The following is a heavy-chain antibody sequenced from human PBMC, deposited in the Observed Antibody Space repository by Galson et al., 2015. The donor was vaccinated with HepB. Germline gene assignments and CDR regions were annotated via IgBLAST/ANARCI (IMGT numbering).Heavy chain of an antibody. CDR1: GLTFGSYA. CDR2: ISYDGSNK. Sequence: SLRLSCAGSGLTFGSYAMSWVRQAPGKGLEWVAVISYDGSNKYYADSVKGRFTISRDNSKNTLYLQMNSLRAEDTAVYYCAKDRYYYDSSGQILDYWGQGTLVTVSS. D-gene: IGHD3-22*01. CDR3: AKDRYYYDSSGQILDY. V-gene: IGHV3-30*18. J-gene: IGHJ4*02.